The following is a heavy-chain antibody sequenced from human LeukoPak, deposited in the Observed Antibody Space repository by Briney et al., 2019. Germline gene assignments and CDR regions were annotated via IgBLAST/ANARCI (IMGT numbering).Heavy chain of an antibody. CDR2: IIPISGTA. CDR1: GYTFTGYY. J-gene: IGHJ4*02. Sequence: SVKVSCKASGYTFTGYYMHWVRQAPGQGLEWMGGIIPISGTANYAQKIQGRVTITADKITSTAYMELSSLRSEDTAVYYCARDRQAGGTFDFDYWGQGTLVTVSS. CDR3: ARDRQAGGTFDFDY. D-gene: IGHD1-26*01. V-gene: IGHV1-69*06.